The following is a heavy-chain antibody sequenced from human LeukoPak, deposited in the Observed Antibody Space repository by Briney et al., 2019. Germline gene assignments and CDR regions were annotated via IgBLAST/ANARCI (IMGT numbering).Heavy chain of an antibody. CDR2: IYSSGST. CDR1: GASISNHY. Sequence: SETLSLTCTVSGASISNHYWSWIRQPAGKGLEWIGRIYSSGSTNYHPSLKSRVTMSVDTSKNQFSLKLSSVTAADTAMYFCARDRIGGYASGNYFVVWGKGTTVTVSS. V-gene: IGHV4-4*07. CDR3: ARDRIGGYASGNYFVV. D-gene: IGHD3-10*01. J-gene: IGHJ6*04.